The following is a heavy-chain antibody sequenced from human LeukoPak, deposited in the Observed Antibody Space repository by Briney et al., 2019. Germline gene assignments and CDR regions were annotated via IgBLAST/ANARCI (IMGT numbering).Heavy chain of an antibody. J-gene: IGHJ3*02. Sequence: GASVKVSCXASGYTFTGYYMHWVRQAPGQGLEWMGWINPNSGGTNYAQKFQGRVTMTRDTSISTAYMELSRLRSDDTAVYYCARRFLEWSYAFDIWGQGTMVTVSS. CDR3: ARRFLEWSYAFDI. CDR1: GYTFTGYY. CDR2: INPNSGGT. D-gene: IGHD3-3*01. V-gene: IGHV1-2*02.